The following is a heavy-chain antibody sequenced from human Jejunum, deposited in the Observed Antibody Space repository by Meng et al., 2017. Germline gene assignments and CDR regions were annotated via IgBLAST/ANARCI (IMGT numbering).Heavy chain of an antibody. Sequence: SQTLSLTCAIPGDSVSSNSAAWHWTRQSPSRGLEWLGRTYYRSKWYNEYAVSVKSRITVTPNTSKNQFTLQLDSVTPEDTAVYYCARGAYSSNWFWGQGTLVTVSS. D-gene: IGHD6-13*01. V-gene: IGHV6-1*01. CDR3: ARGAYSSNWF. CDR1: GDSVSSNSAA. J-gene: IGHJ4*02. CDR2: TYYRSKWYN.